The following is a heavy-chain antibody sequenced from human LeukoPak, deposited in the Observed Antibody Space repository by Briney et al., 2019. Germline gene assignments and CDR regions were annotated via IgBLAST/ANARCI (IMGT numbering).Heavy chain of an antibody. V-gene: IGHV3-74*01. CDR3: ARDSAYGSGSYYS. D-gene: IGHD3-10*01. J-gene: IGHJ4*02. CDR2: ISSDGATT. CDR1: GFSFSNYY. Sequence: GGSLRLSCAASGFSFSNYYMLWVRQAPGVGLVSVSRISSDGATTIYADSVKGRFTTSRDNAKNTLYLQMNSLRAEDTAVYYCARDSAYGSGSYYSWGQGTLVTVSS.